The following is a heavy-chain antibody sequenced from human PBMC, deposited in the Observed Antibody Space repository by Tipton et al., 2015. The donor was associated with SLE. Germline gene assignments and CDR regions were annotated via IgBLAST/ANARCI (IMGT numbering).Heavy chain of an antibody. CDR2: IYHSGST. CDR1: GYSISSGYY. CDR3: ARGVSGGTTYVAFDI. Sequence: GLVKPSETLSLTCAVSGYSISSGYYWGWIRQPPGKGLEWIGSIYHSGSTYYNPSLKSRVTISVDTSKNQFSLKLSSVTAADTAVYYCARGVSGGTTYVAFDIWGQGTMVTVSS. D-gene: IGHD1-1*01. J-gene: IGHJ3*02. V-gene: IGHV4-38-2*01.